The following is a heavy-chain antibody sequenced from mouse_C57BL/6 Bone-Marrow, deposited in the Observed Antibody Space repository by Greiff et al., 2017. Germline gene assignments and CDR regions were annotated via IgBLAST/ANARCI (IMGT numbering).Heavy chain of an antibody. Sequence: QVHVKQPGAELVKPGASVKLSCKASGYTFTSYWMHWVKQRPGRGLEWIGRIDPNSGGTKYNEKFKGKATLTVDTSSSTAYMELHSLTSEDSAVYFCARNWGRWYFDYWGQGTTLTVSS. CDR3: ARNWGRWYFDY. V-gene: IGHV1-62-3*01. CDR1: GYTFTSYW. D-gene: IGHD4-1*01. J-gene: IGHJ2*01. CDR2: IDPNSGGT.